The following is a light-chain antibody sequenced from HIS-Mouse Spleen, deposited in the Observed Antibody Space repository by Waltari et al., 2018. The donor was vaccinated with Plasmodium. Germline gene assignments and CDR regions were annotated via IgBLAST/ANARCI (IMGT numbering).Light chain of an antibody. Sequence: SYELTQPLSASVALGQTARIHCGGNNIGSKHVHWYQQKPGQAPVLVIYRDSNRPSGIPERFSGSNSGNTATLTISRAQAGDEADYYCQVWDSSTVFGGGTKLTVL. CDR3: QVWDSSTV. CDR1: NIGSKH. J-gene: IGLJ3*02. V-gene: IGLV3-9*01. CDR2: RDS.